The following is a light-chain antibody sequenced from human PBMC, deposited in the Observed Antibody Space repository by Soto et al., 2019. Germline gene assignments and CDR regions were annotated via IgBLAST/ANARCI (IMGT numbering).Light chain of an antibody. CDR3: SSYTRSSTVV. V-gene: IGLV2-14*01. Sequence: QSALTQPASVSGSPGQSITLSCTGTSSDVGGYNYVSWYQQHPGNAPKLMIYDVSNRTSGVSNRFSGSKSGNTAYLTISGLQAEDEADYYCSSYTRSSTVVFGGGTKLTVL. CDR2: DVS. CDR1: SSDVGGYNY. J-gene: IGLJ2*01.